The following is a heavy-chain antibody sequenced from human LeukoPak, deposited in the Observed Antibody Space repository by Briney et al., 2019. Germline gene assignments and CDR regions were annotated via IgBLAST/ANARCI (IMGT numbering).Heavy chain of an antibody. CDR3: ASSPSYSSSWYALDS. CDR2: IGTTGDT. Sequence: GGSLRLSCAASGFTFSSYDIHWVRQPTGKGLEWVSAIGTTGDTHYSDSVRGRFTVSRENAKNSLYLQMNSLRAGDTAVYYCASSPSYSSSWYALDSWGQGTLVTVSS. V-gene: IGHV3-13*01. D-gene: IGHD6-13*01. CDR1: GFTFSSYD. J-gene: IGHJ4*02.